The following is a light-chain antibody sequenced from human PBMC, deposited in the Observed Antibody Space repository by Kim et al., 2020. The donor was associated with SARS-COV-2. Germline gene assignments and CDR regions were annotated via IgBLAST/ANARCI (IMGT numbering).Light chain of an antibody. V-gene: IGKV1-27*01. Sequence: ASVGDRVNITCRASQGIGNYLAWYQQKPGKLPELLIYAASALQSRVPFRFSGSGSGTDFTLTINSLQPEDVATYFCQKYNSAPWTFGQGTKVDIK. CDR1: QGIGNY. CDR3: QKYNSAPWT. CDR2: AAS. J-gene: IGKJ1*01.